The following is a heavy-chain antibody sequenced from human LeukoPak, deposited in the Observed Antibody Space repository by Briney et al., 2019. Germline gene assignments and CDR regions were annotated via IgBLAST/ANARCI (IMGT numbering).Heavy chain of an antibody. J-gene: IGHJ4*02. CDR1: GYTFTNYG. V-gene: IGHV1-18*01. CDR3: AARSGELPYYFDY. D-gene: IGHD1-26*01. Sequence: ASVKVSCKASGYTFTNYGISWVRQAPGQGLEWMGWISAKKGNTNYAQKLQGRVTMTTDTSTSTAYMELRSLRSYDTAVYYCAARSGELPYYFDYWGQGTLVTVSS. CDR2: ISAKKGNT.